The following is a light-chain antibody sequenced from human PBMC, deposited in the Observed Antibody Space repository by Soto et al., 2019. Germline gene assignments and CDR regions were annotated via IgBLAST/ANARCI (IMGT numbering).Light chain of an antibody. V-gene: IGKV1-5*01. Sequence: DIQMTQSPSTLSASVGDRVTITCRASQSISSWLAWYQQKPGKAPKLLIYDASSLESGVPSRFSGSGSGTEFSLTISNLQPEDFATYFCQQSKSFPLTFGGGTKVEIK. CDR2: DAS. J-gene: IGKJ4*01. CDR1: QSISSW. CDR3: QQSKSFPLT.